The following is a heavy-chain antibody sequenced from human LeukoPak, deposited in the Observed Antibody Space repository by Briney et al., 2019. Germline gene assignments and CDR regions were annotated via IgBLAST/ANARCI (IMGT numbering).Heavy chain of an antibody. Sequence: PGGSLRLSCAASGFTFSSYAMSCVRQAPGKGLEWVSAISGSGGSTYYADSVKGRFTISRDNSKNTLYLQMNSLRAEDTAVYYCAKAFDYYDSSGYFYWGQGTLVTVSS. V-gene: IGHV3-23*01. CDR1: GFTFSSYA. CDR2: ISGSGGST. CDR3: AKAFDYYDSSGYFY. J-gene: IGHJ4*02. D-gene: IGHD3-22*01.